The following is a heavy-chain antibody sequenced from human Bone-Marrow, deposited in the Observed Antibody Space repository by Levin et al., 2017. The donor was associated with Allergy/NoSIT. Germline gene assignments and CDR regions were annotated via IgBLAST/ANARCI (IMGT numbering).Heavy chain of an antibody. CDR2: VSHSGST. J-gene: IGHJ2*01. CDR3: ARLTHYTGGWYGWYFDL. Sequence: SETLSLTCTVSGVSFSSINYYWGWLRQSPGKGLEWIGYVSHSGSTYYDPSLKSRVTISVDTSKNQFSLKVSSVTTADTAVYFCARLTHYTGGWYGWYFDLWGRGTLVTVSS. CDR1: GVSFSSINYY. D-gene: IGHD6-19*01. V-gene: IGHV4-39*01.